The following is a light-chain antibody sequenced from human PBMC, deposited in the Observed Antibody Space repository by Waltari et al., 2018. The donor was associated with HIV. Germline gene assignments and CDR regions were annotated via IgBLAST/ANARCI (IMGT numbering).Light chain of an antibody. CDR3: CSYAGSSTFVV. J-gene: IGLJ2*01. V-gene: IGLV2-23*02. CDR1: SSDVGSYKF. CDR2: EVN. Sequence: QSALTQPASVSGSPGQSITISCTGNSSDVGSYKFVSWYQQHPGKAPKLMIYEVNKRPSGVSNRFSVSKSGNTASLTISGLQAEDEADYYCCSYAGSSTFVVFGGGTKLTVL.